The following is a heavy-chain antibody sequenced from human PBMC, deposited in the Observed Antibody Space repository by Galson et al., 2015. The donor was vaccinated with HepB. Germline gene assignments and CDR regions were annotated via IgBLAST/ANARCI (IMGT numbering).Heavy chain of an antibody. CDR1: GFTFSDYY. Sequence: SLRLSCAASGFTFSDYYMSWIRQAPGKGLEWVSYISSSSSYTNYADSVKGRFTISRDNAKNSLYLQMNSLRAEDTAMYYCARAQIQKEYSSGWSYFDYWGQGTLVTVSS. CDR2: ISSSSSYT. CDR3: ARAQIQKEYSSGWSYFDY. D-gene: IGHD6-19*01. V-gene: IGHV3-11*06. J-gene: IGHJ4*02.